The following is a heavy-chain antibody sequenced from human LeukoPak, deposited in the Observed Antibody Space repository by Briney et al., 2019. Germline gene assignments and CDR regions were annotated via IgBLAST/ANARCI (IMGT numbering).Heavy chain of an antibody. J-gene: IGHJ4*02. CDR3: ARVWGSSGWYSIDY. V-gene: IGHV1-69*13. D-gene: IGHD6-19*01. Sequence: SVNVSCTASGGTFTSYAISWVRQAPGQGLEWMGGIIPIFGTANYAQKFQGRVTITADESTSTAYMELSSLRSEDTAVYYCARVWGSSGWYSIDYWGQGTLVTVSS. CDR1: GGTFTSYA. CDR2: IIPIFGTA.